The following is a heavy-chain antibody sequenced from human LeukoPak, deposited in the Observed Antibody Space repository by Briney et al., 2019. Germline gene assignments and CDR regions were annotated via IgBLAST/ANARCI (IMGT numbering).Heavy chain of an antibody. D-gene: IGHD5-24*01. V-gene: IGHV1-46*01. Sequence: ASVKVSCKASGYTFTNYYIHWVRQAPGQGLEWMGLINPGGDNTDYAQNFQGRVTMTRDTSTSTVHMGLSSLRSEDTAVYYCARIRDGYNDAYDIWGQGTMVTVSS. CDR1: GYTFTNYY. CDR2: INPGGDNT. J-gene: IGHJ3*02. CDR3: ARIRDGYNDAYDI.